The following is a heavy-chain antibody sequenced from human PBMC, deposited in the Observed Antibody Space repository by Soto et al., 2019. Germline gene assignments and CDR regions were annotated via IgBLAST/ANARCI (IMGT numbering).Heavy chain of an antibody. Sequence: QVPLVQSGAEVKKPGASVKVSCKASGYTFTSYGISWVRQAPGQGLEWMGWISAYNGNTNYAQKLQGRVTMTTDTSTSTAYMELRSLRSDDTAVYYCARASYDFWSGYGEGYFDYWGQGTLVTVSS. J-gene: IGHJ4*02. CDR1: GYTFTSYG. CDR3: ARASYDFWSGYGEGYFDY. CDR2: ISAYNGNT. V-gene: IGHV1-18*01. D-gene: IGHD3-3*01.